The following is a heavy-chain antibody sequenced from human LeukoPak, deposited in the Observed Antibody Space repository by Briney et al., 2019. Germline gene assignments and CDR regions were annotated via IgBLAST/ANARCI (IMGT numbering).Heavy chain of an antibody. Sequence: SETLSLTCAVYGGSFSGYYWSWIRQPPGKGLERIGEINHSGSTNYNPSLKSRVTISVDTSKNQFSLKLSSVTAADTAVYYCASSHAITFGGVIPKAFDYWGQGTLVTVSS. CDR3: ASSHAITFGGVIPKAFDY. D-gene: IGHD3-16*02. CDR1: GGSFSGYY. V-gene: IGHV4-34*01. J-gene: IGHJ4*02. CDR2: INHSGST.